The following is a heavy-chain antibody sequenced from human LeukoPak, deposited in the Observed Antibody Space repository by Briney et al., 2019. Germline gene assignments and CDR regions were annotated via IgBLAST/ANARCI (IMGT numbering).Heavy chain of an antibody. J-gene: IGHJ3*02. CDR3: ATHIKQTFDI. D-gene: IGHD2-21*01. Sequence: GGSLRLSCAASGFTFSSYWMSWVRQAPGKGLEWVANIKEDGSEKYYVDSVEGRFTISRDNPKNSLYLQMNSLRAEDTAVYYCATHIKQTFDIWGQGTMVTVSS. V-gene: IGHV3-7*01. CDR2: IKEDGSEK. CDR1: GFTFSSYW.